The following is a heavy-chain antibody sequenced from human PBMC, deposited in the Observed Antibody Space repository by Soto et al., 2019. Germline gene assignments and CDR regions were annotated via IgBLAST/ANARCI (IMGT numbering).Heavy chain of an antibody. CDR1: GFTFSSYA. V-gene: IGHV3-23*01. D-gene: IGHD3-10*01. CDR2: IGVSGDTT. Sequence: EVQLLESGGGLVQPGGSLRLSCAASGFTFSSYAMSWLRQAPGKGLEWVSVIGVSGDTTYYADSVKGRFTISRDNSKNTLYLQMGILRAEETAVYYCAKVRRFGELRSLYWGQGTLVTVSS. J-gene: IGHJ4*02. CDR3: AKVRRFGELRSLY.